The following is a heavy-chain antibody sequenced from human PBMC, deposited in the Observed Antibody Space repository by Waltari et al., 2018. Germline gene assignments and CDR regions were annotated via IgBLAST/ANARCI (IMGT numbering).Heavy chain of an antibody. Sequence: QVQLQQWGAGLLKPSETLSLTCAVYGGSFSGYYWSWIRQPPGKGLEWIGEINHSGSTNYNPSLKSRVTISVDTSKNQFSLKLSSVTAADTAVYYCASRVPPNYYYYGMDVWGQGTTVTVSS. CDR3: ASRVPPNYYYYGMDV. CDR1: GGSFSGYY. V-gene: IGHV4-34*01. CDR2: INHSGST. J-gene: IGHJ6*02.